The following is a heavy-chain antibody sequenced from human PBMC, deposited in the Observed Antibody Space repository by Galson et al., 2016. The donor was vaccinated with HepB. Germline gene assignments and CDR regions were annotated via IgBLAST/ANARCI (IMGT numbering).Heavy chain of an antibody. J-gene: IGHJ3*01. D-gene: IGHD2-21*01. CDR1: GFSSSDYE. Sequence: SLRLSCAASGFSSSDYEIHWVRQAPGKGLKWTAIITGSGAFTYFADSVKGRFTISRDPSKNTVYLHMNRLRAEDTALYYRVKFYPRGDTVHYSPPDVFALWGQGTMVAVSS. CDR2: ITGSGAFT. V-gene: IGHV3-23*01. CDR3: VKFYPRGDTVHYSPPDVFAL.